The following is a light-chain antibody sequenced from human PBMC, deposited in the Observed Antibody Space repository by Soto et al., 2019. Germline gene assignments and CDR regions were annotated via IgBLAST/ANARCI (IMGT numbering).Light chain of an antibody. CDR3: QQRASWPPFT. J-gene: IGKJ4*01. CDR2: DAF. CDR1: ENIRTS. Sequence: EVILTQFPAPLSMSPGESATLSCRASENIRTSLAWYQHRPGQPPRLLIYDAFNRATGIPPRFSGGGSGTDFTLTISGLEPEDFAVYYCQQRASWPPFTFGGGTKVEIK. V-gene: IGKV3-11*01.